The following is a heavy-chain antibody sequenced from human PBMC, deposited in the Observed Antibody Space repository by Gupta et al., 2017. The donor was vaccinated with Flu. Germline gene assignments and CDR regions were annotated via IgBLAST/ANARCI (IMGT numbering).Heavy chain of an antibody. D-gene: IGHD3-3*01. CDR3: XRQPNYXSRSWGGFHWFDP. Sequence: WAGIRQPPGEGLEWIGNIYYSGTTHYNPSLKRRVTIAVDTSENQFSLKLTSVTAADTAVYXCXRQPNYXSRSWGGFHWFDPWGQGTPVTVSS. J-gene: IGHJ5*02. CDR2: IYYSGTT. V-gene: IGHV4-39*01.